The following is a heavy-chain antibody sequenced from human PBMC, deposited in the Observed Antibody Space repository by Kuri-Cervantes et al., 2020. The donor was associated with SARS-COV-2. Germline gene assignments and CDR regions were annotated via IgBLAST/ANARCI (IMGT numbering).Heavy chain of an antibody. CDR2: ISSSGSTI. Sequence: GGSLRLSCAASGFTFSSYEMNWVRQAPGKGLEWVSYISSSGSTIYYADSVKGRFTISRDNAKNSLYLQMNSLRAEDTAVYYCARDLSQGLLRNWGQGTLVTDSS. D-gene: IGHD1-26*01. J-gene: IGHJ4*02. CDR1: GFTFSSYE. V-gene: IGHV3-48*03. CDR3: ARDLSQGLLRN.